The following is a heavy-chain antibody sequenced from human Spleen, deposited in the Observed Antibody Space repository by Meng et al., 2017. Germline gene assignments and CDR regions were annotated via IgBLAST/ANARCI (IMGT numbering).Heavy chain of an antibody. CDR3: ARAIFALANSDY. CDR2: INAYNGDT. J-gene: IGHJ4*02. D-gene: IGHD3-3*01. Sequence: QAQLVQFGGEVKKPGGSVKVSCKASGYTFTNYGITWVRQAPGQGLEWMGWINAYNGDTNYAQTLQGRVTMTTDTSTSTAYMELRSLRSDDTAVYYCARAIFALANSDYWGQGTLVTVSS. CDR1: GYTFTNYG. V-gene: IGHV1-18*01.